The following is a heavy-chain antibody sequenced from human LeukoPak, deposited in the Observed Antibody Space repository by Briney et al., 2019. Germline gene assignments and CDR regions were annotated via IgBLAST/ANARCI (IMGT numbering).Heavy chain of an antibody. CDR1: GGSISSSSYY. CDR2: IYYSGST. J-gene: IGHJ4*02. D-gene: IGHD6-19*01. Sequence: SETLSLTCTASGGSISSSSYYWGWIRQPPGKGLEWIGSIYYSGSTYYNPSLKSRVTISVDTSKNQFSLKLSSVTAADTAVYYCARGEGSGWYPFDYWGQGTLVTVSS. CDR3: ARGEGSGWYPFDY. V-gene: IGHV4-39*07.